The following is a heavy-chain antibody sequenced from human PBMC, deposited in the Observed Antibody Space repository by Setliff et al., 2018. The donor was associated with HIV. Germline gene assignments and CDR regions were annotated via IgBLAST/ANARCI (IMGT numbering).Heavy chain of an antibody. CDR2: ISRNSDTI. CDR1: GFAFRDYS. V-gene: IGHV3-48*01. J-gene: IGHJ4*02. CDR3: ARVQYFNSGGYCAKAVAQQFVSFFDH. D-gene: IGHD3-22*01. Sequence: PGGSLRLSCTASGFAFRDYSMNWVRQAPGKGLEWVSYISRNSDTIYYADSVKGRFTISRDNAENSLFLQMNSLRAEDTAVYYCARVQYFNSGGYCAKAVAQQFVSFFDHWGQGTLVTVSS.